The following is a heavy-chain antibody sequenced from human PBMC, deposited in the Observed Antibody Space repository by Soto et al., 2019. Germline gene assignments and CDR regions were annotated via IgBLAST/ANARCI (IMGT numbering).Heavy chain of an antibody. CDR1: GDSFNDYY. Sequence: QVQLVQSGAEVRKPGASVTVSCRSSGDSFNDYYIHWVRQAPGQGFEWMGWINPNGGVTKYAQKFQGWVSITRDTSIRTVYMQLSRLRSDDPAVYYCARGSGGATATLDHYYFYMDVWGTGTTVTVSS. J-gene: IGHJ6*03. V-gene: IGHV1-2*04. CDR3: ARGSGGATATLDHYYFYMDV. D-gene: IGHD5-12*01. CDR2: INPNGGVT.